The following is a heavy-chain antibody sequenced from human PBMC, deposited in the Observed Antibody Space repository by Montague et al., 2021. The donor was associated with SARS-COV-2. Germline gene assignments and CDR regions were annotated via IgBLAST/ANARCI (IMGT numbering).Heavy chain of an antibody. J-gene: IGHJ6*02. CDR2: ITHSGST. V-gene: IGHV4-34*01. CDR1: GGSFSGYY. CDR3: ARSTVTNSPFGFSNKLRSRYNGMDV. D-gene: IGHD4-17*01. Sequence: SETLSLTCAVYGGSFSGYYLNWIRQPPGKGLEWIGEITHSGSTNYNPSLKSRVTIAVDTSKNQFSLKLTSVTAADTAVFYCARSTVTNSPFGFSNKLRSRYNGMDVWGQGTTVTVSS.